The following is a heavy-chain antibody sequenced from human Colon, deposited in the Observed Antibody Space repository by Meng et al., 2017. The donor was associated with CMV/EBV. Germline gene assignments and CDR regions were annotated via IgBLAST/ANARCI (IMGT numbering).Heavy chain of an antibody. Sequence: GSLRLSCAASGFTFSNYWMHWVRQAPGKGLVWVSRISSDGSGTSYADSVKGRFTVSRDNAKNTLYLQVNSLRAEDTAVYYCARGNSHSFDYWGQGTLVTVSS. CDR1: GFTFSNYW. V-gene: IGHV3-74*01. CDR2: ISSDGSGT. D-gene: IGHD6-13*01. CDR3: ARGNSHSFDY. J-gene: IGHJ4*02.